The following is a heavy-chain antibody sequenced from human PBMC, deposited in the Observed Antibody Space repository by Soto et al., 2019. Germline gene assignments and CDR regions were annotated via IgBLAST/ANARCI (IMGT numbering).Heavy chain of an antibody. CDR1: Y. Sequence: YVGRLRQATRKGLEWIGSIYYSGSTYYNPSLKSRVTISVDTSKNQFSLKLSSVTAADTAVYYCARGGTWIHTIYYGMDVWGQGPTVT. V-gene: IGHV4-39*01. CDR3: ARGGTWIHTIYYGMDV. D-gene: IGHD5-18*01. J-gene: IGHJ6*02. CDR2: IYYSGST.